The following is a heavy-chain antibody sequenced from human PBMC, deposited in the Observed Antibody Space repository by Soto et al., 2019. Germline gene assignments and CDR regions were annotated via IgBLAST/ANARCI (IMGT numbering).Heavy chain of an antibody. V-gene: IGHV1-69*01. CDR2: IIPIFGTA. Sequence: QVQLVQSGAEVKKPGSSVKVSCKASGGTFSSYAISWVRQAPGQGLEWMGGIIPIFGTANYAQKFQGRVTITADESTSTAYMELGSLRSEDTAVDYCASFRQQLFVTKNWFDPWGQGTLVTVSS. D-gene: IGHD6-13*01. J-gene: IGHJ5*02. CDR3: ASFRQQLFVTKNWFDP. CDR1: GGTFSSYA.